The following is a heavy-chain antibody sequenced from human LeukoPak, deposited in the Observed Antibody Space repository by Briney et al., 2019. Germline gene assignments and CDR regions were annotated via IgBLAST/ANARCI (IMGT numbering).Heavy chain of an antibody. D-gene: IGHD1-1*01. CDR1: GGSISSSNW. CDR3: ARAGIAGTTFDY. V-gene: IGHV4-4*02. J-gene: IGHJ4*02. Sequence: SETLSLTCAVSGGSISSSNWWSWVRQPPGKGLEWIGYIYYSGSTNYNPSLKSRVTISVDTSKNQFSLKLSSVTAADTAVYYCARAGIAGTTFDYWGQGTLVTVSS. CDR2: IYYSGST.